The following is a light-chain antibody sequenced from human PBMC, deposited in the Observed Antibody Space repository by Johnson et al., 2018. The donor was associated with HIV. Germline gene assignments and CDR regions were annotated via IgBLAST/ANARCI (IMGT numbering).Light chain of an antibody. CDR1: SSNIGNNY. Sequence: QSVLTQPPSVSAAPGQKVTISCSGSSSNIGNNYVSWYKQLPGTAPKLLIYENTKRPSGIPDRFSGSKSGTSATLGITGLQTGDEADYYCGTWDSSLSAYVVGTGTKVT. CDR3: GTWDSSLSAYV. J-gene: IGLJ1*01. V-gene: IGLV1-51*02. CDR2: ENT.